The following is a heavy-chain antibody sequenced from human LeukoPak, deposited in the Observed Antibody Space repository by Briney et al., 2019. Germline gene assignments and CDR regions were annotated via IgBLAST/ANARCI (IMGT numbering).Heavy chain of an antibody. V-gene: IGHV5-51*01. CDR1: GYSFSSYW. J-gene: IGHJ4*02. D-gene: IGHD3-10*01. CDR3: ARRRSSTLIDY. CDR2: IYPGGSDT. Sequence: GESLKISCKGSGYSFSSYWIAWVRQMPGKGLEWMGIIYPGGSDTTYSPSFQGQVTISADKSISTAYLQWNSLKASDTAMYFCARRRSSTLIDYWGQGTLVTVSS.